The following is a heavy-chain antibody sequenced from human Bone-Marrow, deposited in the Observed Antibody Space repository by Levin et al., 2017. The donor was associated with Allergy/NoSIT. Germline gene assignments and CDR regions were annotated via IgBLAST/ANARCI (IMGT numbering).Heavy chain of an antibody. Sequence: PGGSLRLSCAASGFTFSSYSMNWVRQAPGKGLEWVSYISSSSSTIYYADSVKGRFTISRDNAKNSLYLQMNSLRAEDTAVYYCASLLVPAANVRQWLVSNWGQGTLVTVSS. J-gene: IGHJ4*02. CDR2: ISSSSSTI. CDR1: GFTFSSYS. V-gene: IGHV3-48*04. CDR3: ASLLVPAANVRQWLVSN. D-gene: IGHD2-2*01.